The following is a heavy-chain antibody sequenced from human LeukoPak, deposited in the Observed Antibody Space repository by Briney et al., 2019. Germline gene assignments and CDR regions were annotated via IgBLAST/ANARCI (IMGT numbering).Heavy chain of an antibody. D-gene: IGHD5-18*01. CDR2: IRSKAYGGTT. CDR3: TRVRGYSYGYGDY. Sequence: GGSLRLSCTASGFSFGDYAMGWVRQAPGKGLEWVGFIRSKAYGGTTERAASVKGNFSISRDDSKSIVYLQMNSLKTEDTAVYYCTRVRGYSYGYGDYWGQGTLVTVPS. J-gene: IGHJ4*02. CDR1: GFSFGDYA. V-gene: IGHV3-49*04.